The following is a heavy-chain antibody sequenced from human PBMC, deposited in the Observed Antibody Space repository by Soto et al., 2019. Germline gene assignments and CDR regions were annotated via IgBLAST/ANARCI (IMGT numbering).Heavy chain of an antibody. CDR3: ASDGHGDNAD. J-gene: IGHJ4*02. V-gene: IGHV1-18*01. Sequence: QVQLVQSGAEVKKPGTSVKVSCKASGYTFTSNGISWVRQAPGQGLEWMGWISTYNGNTNYAQKLQGRVTMTRDTSTSRAYMELRDLRSDDTAVYYSASDGHGDNADWGQGTLVTASS. CDR2: ISTYNGNT. CDR1: GYTFTSNG. D-gene: IGHD4-17*01.